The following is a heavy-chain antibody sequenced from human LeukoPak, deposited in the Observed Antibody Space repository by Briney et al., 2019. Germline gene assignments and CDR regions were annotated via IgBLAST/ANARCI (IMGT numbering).Heavy chain of an antibody. Sequence: GGSLRLSCAASGFIFSSYWMYWVRQAPGKGLEWVSAISGSGGSTYYADSVKGRFTISRDNSKNTLYLQMNSLRAEDTAVYYCANLLYDILTGYPLDYWGQGTLVTVSS. CDR2: ISGSGGST. V-gene: IGHV3-23*01. CDR3: ANLLYDILTGYPLDY. CDR1: GFIFSSYW. D-gene: IGHD3-9*01. J-gene: IGHJ4*02.